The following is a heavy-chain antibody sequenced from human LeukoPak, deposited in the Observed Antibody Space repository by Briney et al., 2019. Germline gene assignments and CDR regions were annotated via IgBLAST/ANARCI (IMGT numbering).Heavy chain of an antibody. CDR2: ISGSGGST. J-gene: IGHJ1*01. CDR3: AKEGYSPSFQH. V-gene: IGHV3-23*01. Sequence: PGGSLRLSCAASGFTFSSYGMHWVRQAPGKGLEWVSTISGSGGSTYYADSVKGRFTISRDNSKNTLYLQMNSLRAEDTAVYYCAKEGYSPSFQHWGQGTLVTVSS. D-gene: IGHD2-21*01. CDR1: GFTFSSYG.